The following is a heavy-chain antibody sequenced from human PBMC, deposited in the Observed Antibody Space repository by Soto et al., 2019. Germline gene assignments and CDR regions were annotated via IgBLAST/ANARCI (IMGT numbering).Heavy chain of an antibody. CDR3: ARDPTGTTYYYGMDV. CDR1: GFTFSSYG. Sequence: GGSLRLSCAASGFTFSSYGMHWVRQAPGKGLEWVAVIWYDGSNKYYADSVKGRFTISRDNSKNTLYLQMNSLRAEDTAVYYCARDPTGTTYYYGMDVWGQGTTVTVSS. J-gene: IGHJ6*02. V-gene: IGHV3-33*01. D-gene: IGHD1-7*01. CDR2: IWYDGSNK.